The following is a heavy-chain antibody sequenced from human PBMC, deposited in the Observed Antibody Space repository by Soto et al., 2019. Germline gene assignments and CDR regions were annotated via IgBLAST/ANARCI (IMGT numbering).Heavy chain of an antibody. V-gene: IGHV3-23*01. CDR1: GFTFNNYA. CDR2: ISGSGGST. J-gene: IGHJ4*02. D-gene: IGHD2-15*01. Sequence: HPGGSLRLSCAASGFTFNNYAMSWVRQAPGKGLQWVSSISGSGGSTYYAESVEGRFTISRDNSKNTLYLQMNSLRAEDTAVYYCAKDDSVSYSGGSWIFDYWGQGTLVTVSS. CDR3: AKDDSVSYSGGSWIFDY.